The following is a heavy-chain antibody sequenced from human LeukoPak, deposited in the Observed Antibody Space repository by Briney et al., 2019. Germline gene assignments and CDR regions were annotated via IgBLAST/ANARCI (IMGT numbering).Heavy chain of an antibody. CDR3: AKDRDYYLVGFFDY. V-gene: IGHV3-23*01. CDR2: ISGSCVTT. D-gene: IGHD3-10*01. J-gene: IGHJ4*02. Sequence: PGGSLRLSCAASGFTFSSYAMRWVPHAPGKGLEWVSAISGSCVTTYYADSVKGRFTISRDNSKNTLYLQMNSLRAEDTALYYCAKDRDYYLVGFFDYWGQGTLVTVSS. CDR1: GFTFSSYA.